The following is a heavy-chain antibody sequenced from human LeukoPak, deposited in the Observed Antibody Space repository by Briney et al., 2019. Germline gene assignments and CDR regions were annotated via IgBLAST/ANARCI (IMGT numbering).Heavy chain of an antibody. V-gene: IGHV3-30*02. CDR1: GFTFSSYG. D-gene: IGHD1-1*01. CDR2: IRYDGSNK. CDR3: AKAKLERRGFDY. Sequence: GGSLRLSCAASGFTFSSYGMHWVRQAPGKGLEWVAFIRYDGSNKYYADSVKGRFTISRDNSKNTLYLQMNSLRAEDTAVYYCAKAKLERRGFDYWGQGTLVTVSS. J-gene: IGHJ4*02.